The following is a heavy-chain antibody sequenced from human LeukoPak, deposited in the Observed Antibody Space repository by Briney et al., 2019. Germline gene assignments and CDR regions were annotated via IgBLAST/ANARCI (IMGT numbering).Heavy chain of an antibody. CDR3: ARRGPRAAAAKGGFDY. D-gene: IGHD6-13*01. J-gene: IGHJ4*02. CDR1: GYSISSGYY. V-gene: IGHV4-4*07. Sequence: SETLSLTCTVSGYSISSGYYWSWIRQPAGKGLEWIGRIYTSGSTNYNPSLKSRVTMSVDTSKNQFSLKLSSVTAADTAVYYCARRGPRAAAAKGGFDYWGQGTLVTVSS. CDR2: IYTSGST.